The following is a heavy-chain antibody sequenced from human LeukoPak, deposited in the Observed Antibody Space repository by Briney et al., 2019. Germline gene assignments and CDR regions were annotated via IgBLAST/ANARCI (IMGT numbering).Heavy chain of an antibody. CDR3: AKRSIAFDY. J-gene: IGHJ4*02. Sequence: PGGYLRLSCAASGFTFNTYAMSWIRQAPGKGLEWVSAISADGNIYYADSVKGRFTISRDKSTNTLHLQMNSLRAEDTALYYCAKRSIAFDYWGQGTLVTVSS. CDR1: GFTFNTYA. D-gene: IGHD2-15*01. CDR2: ISADGNI. V-gene: IGHV3-23*01.